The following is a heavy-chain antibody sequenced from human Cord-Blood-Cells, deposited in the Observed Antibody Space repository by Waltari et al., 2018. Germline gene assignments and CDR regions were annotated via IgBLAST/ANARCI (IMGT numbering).Heavy chain of an antibody. Sequence: QVQLQESGPGLVKPSETLSLTCTVPGYSISSGYYWGWIRQPPGKGLVWIGSIYHSGSTYYNPSLKSRVTISVDTSKNQFSLKLSSVTAADTAVYYCARPLKLDAFDIWGQGTMVTVSS. V-gene: IGHV4-38-2*02. CDR3: ARPLKLDAFDI. CDR2: IYHSGST. J-gene: IGHJ3*02. CDR1: GYSISSGYY.